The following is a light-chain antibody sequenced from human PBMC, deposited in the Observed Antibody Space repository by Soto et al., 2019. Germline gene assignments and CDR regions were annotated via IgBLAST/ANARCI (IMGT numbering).Light chain of an antibody. CDR2: DVS. J-gene: IGLJ2*01. CDR3: SSYTSSSTLVV. CDR1: SSDVGGYNY. V-gene: IGLV2-14*01. Sequence: QSALTQPASVSVSPVQSITISCTGTSSDVGGYNYVSWYKQHPGKAPKLMIYDVSNRPSGVSNRFSGSKSGNTASLTISGLQAEDEAYSYCSSYTSSSTLVVCGGGTKMTVL.